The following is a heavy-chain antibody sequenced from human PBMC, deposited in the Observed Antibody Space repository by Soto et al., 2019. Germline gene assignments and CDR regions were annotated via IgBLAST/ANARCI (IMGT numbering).Heavy chain of an antibody. CDR1: GGTFSSYT. CDR3: ARALGSSGWHDYYYYMDV. V-gene: IGHV1-69*02. D-gene: IGHD6-19*01. J-gene: IGHJ6*03. Sequence: ASVKVSCKASGGTFSSYTISWVRQAPGQGLEWMGRIIPILGIANYAQKFQGRVTITADKSTSTAYMELSSLRSEDTAVYYCARALGSSGWHDYYYYMDVWGKGTTVTVSS. CDR2: IIPILGIA.